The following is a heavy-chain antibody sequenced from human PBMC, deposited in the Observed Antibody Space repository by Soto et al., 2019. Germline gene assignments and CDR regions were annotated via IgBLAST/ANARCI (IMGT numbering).Heavy chain of an antibody. CDR2: IWYDGSNK. Sequence: QVQLVESGGGVVQPGRSLRLSCAASGFTFSSYGMHWVRQAPGKGLEWVAVIWYDGSNKYYADSVKGRFTISRDNSKNTLYLQMNSLRAEDTAVYYCARDLVVRGYYYYGMDVWGQGTTVTVSS. V-gene: IGHV3-33*01. J-gene: IGHJ6*02. D-gene: IGHD3-10*01. CDR3: ARDLVVRGYYYYGMDV. CDR1: GFTFSSYG.